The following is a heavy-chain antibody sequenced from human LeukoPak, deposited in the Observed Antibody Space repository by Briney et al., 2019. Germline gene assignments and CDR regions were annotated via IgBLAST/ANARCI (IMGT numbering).Heavy chain of an antibody. CDR3: ARDLIGMGYSSSGQGYFDY. J-gene: IGHJ4*02. CDR1: GFTFSSYV. D-gene: IGHD6-13*01. CDR2: IWYDGRNK. Sequence: GRSLRLSCAASGFTFSSYVMHWVRQAPGQGLEWVAFIWYDGRNKFYADSVKGRFTISRDNSKNTLYLQMSSLRAEDTAVYYCARDLIGMGYSSSGQGYFDYWGQGTLVTVSS. V-gene: IGHV3-33*01.